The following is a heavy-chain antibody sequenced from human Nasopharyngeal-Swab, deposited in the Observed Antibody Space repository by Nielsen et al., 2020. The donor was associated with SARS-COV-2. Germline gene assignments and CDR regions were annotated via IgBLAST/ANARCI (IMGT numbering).Heavy chain of an antibody. D-gene: IGHD2-15*01. CDR1: GFTFSSYG. J-gene: IGHJ6*03. Sequence: GESLKISCAASGFTFSSYGMHWVRQAPGKGLEWVAVISYDGSNKYYADSVKGRFTISRDNSKNTLYLQMNSLRAEDTAVYYCARDIVVVVAEDYYYYMDVWGKGTTVTVSS. V-gene: IGHV3-30*03. CDR3: ARDIVVVVAEDYYYYMDV. CDR2: ISYDGSNK.